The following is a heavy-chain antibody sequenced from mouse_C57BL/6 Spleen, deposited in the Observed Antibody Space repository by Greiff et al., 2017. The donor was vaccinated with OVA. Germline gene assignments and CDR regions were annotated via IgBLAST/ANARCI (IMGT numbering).Heavy chain of an antibody. J-gene: IGHJ4*01. CDR1: GYTFTSYW. CDR2: IDPSDSYT. D-gene: IGHD2-4*01. Sequence: VQLQQPGAELVKPGASVKLSCKASGYTFTSYWMQWVKQRPGQGLEWIGEIDPSDSYTNYNQKFKGKATLTVDTSSSTAYMQLSSLTSEDSAVYYCARKGLRLSYYAMDYWGQGTSVTVSS. CDR3: ARKGLRLSYYAMDY. V-gene: IGHV1-50*01.